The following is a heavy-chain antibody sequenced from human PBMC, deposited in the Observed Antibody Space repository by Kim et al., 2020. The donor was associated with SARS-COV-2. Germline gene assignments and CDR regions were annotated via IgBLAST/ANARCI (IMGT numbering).Heavy chain of an antibody. D-gene: IGHD2-2*01. CDR3: ARCGSTSCYG. Sequence: RTTSADSVKGRFTISRDNAKHTLYLPMNRLRAEDTAVYYCARCGSTSCYGWGQGTLVTVSS. CDR2: RT. J-gene: IGHJ4*02. V-gene: IGHV3-74*01.